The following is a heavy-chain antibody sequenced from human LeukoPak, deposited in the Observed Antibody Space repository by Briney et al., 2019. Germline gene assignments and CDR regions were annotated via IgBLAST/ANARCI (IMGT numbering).Heavy chain of an antibody. CDR3: ARDFYGDYSLDF. J-gene: IGHJ4*02. D-gene: IGHD4-17*01. CDR2: INSDGRNT. V-gene: IGHV3-74*01. Sequence: GGSLRLSCAASGFSFSSYWMHWARQAPGKGLVWVSRINSDGRNTICADSVKGRFTISRDNAKNLLYLQMNSLRAEDTAVYYCARDFYGDYSLDFWGQGTLVTVSS. CDR1: GFSFSSYW.